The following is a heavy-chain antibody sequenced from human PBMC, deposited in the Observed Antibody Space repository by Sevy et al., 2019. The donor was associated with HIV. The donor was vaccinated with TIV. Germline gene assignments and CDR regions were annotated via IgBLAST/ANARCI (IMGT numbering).Heavy chain of an antibody. J-gene: IGHJ4*02. D-gene: IGHD6-13*01. Sequence: GGSLRLSCAASGFTFSTYGMHWVRQAPGKGLEWVAVIWYDGSNQYYADSVKGRFTISRDNSKNTLYLQMNSLRAGDTAVYFCAREDHSSNWYYFDYWGQGTLVTVSS. V-gene: IGHV3-33*01. CDR1: GFTFSTYG. CDR2: IWYDGSNQ. CDR3: AREDHSSNWYYFDY.